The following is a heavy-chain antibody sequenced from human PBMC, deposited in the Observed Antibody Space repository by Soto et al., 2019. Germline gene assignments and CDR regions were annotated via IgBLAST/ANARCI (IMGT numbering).Heavy chain of an antibody. CDR2: ISDTGST. Sequence: SEILSLTCTVSGGSIDYYRWSWIRQPPGEGLEWIGDISDTGSTNYNLSLRSRVTILVDTSMNQFYLKLHSGTAAETAVDYCARDSTSWCPYYGKDVWGQGTTVNVSS. D-gene: IGHD6-13*01. CDR1: GGSIDYYR. V-gene: IGHV4-59*01. CDR3: ARDSTSWCPYYGKDV. J-gene: IGHJ6*02.